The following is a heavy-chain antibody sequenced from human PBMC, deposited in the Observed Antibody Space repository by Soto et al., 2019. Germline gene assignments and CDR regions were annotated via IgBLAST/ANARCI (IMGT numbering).Heavy chain of an antibody. CDR2: TIPALGET. D-gene: IGHD3-10*01. J-gene: IGHJ6*02. CDR3: ARGPFRPSAMDV. Sequence: SVKVSCKTSGDNFKKNVFTWVRQAPGQGLEWMGGTIPALGETHYIEKFQGRVTITVDDATRTVYMEGRDLTSEDTAIYYCARGPFRPSAMDVWGQGTTVTVSS. CDR1: GDNFKKNV. V-gene: IGHV1-69*10.